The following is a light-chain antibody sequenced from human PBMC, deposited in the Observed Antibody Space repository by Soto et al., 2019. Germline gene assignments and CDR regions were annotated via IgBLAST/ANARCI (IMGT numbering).Light chain of an antibody. V-gene: IGKV1-39*01. Sequence: DIQMTQSPSSLSASVGDRVTITCRASQSISNSLNWYQQKPGKAPDLLIYTTSSLQSGVPSRFSGSGSGTDFTLTISSPQPEDFATYYCQQSYSTPPTFGGGTNVEIK. CDR2: TTS. CDR1: QSISNS. J-gene: IGKJ4*01. CDR3: QQSYSTPPT.